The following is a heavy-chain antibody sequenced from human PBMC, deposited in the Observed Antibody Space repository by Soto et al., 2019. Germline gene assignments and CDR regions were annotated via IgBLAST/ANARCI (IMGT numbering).Heavy chain of an antibody. J-gene: IGHJ4*02. Sequence: QVQLVESGGGVVQPGRSLRLSCAASGFTFSSYGMHWVRKAPGKGLEWVAVIWYDGSNKYYADSVKGRFTISRDNSKNTLYLQMNSLRAEDTAVYYWARDQYKGGTAPDYWGQGTLVTVSS. D-gene: IGHD1-20*01. V-gene: IGHV3-33*01. CDR3: ARDQYKGGTAPDY. CDR1: GFTFSSYG. CDR2: IWYDGSNK.